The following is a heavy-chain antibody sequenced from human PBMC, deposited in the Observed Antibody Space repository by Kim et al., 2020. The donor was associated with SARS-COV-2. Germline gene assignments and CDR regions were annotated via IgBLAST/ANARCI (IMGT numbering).Heavy chain of an antibody. J-gene: IGHJ4*02. Sequence: YTPPLKSRVTISVDTSKTQFSLKLSSVTAADTAVYYCARGSLEAPRTFDYWGQGTLVTVSS. CDR3: ARGSLEAPRTFDY. V-gene: IGHV4-59*09.